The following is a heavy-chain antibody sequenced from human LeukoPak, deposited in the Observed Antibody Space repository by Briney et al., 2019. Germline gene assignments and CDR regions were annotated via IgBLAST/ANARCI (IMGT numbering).Heavy chain of an antibody. V-gene: IGHV1-18*01. CDR1: TSR. CDR2: IGTYGGDT. D-gene: IGHD3-22*01. J-gene: IGHJ5*01. Sequence: ASVKVSCKATSRISWVRQAPGQGLERIGGIGTYGGDTYYAQKFQGRITVTTDTSTSTVYMELRNLRSDDTAVYYCARDLWNFYDDSGYNRDFDSWGQGTLVTVSS. CDR3: ARDLWNFYDDSGYNRDFDS.